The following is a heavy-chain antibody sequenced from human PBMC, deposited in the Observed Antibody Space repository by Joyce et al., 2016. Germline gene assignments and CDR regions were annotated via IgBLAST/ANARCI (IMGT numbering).Heavy chain of an antibody. J-gene: IGHJ3*02. CDR2: IRGSGTST. CDR3: AKALSPYYDYIWGSYLDAFDI. V-gene: IGHV3-23*01. Sequence: EVQLLESGGGLVQPGGSLRLSCAASGFTFSSYAMSWVRHAPGKGLEWVSAIRGSGTSTYYADSVKGRFTISRDNSKNTLYLQMNSLRAEDTAVYYCAKALSPYYDYIWGSYLDAFDIWGQGTMVTVSS. D-gene: IGHD3-16*02. CDR1: GFTFSSYA.